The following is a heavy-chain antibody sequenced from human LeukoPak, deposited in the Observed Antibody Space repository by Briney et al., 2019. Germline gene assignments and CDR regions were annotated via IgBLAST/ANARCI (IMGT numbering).Heavy chain of an antibody. D-gene: IGHD6-19*01. CDR1: VLTLSRYT. J-gene: IGHJ5*02. V-gene: IGHV3-30*18. CDR3: AKVGWYESNHPPNWFGP. CDR2: ISYEGSNK. Sequence: GGCLRLSCAASVLTLSRYTMHGVRAAPGKGRESVAVISYEGSNKYNADTVTSRFTIYRDNSKNTLYLQMNSLRAEDTAVYYCAKVGWYESNHPPNWFGPGGERTLVTVPA.